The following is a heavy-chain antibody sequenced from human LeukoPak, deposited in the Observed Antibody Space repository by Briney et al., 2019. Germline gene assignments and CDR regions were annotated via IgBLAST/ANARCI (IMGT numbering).Heavy chain of an antibody. CDR2: IYSGGST. D-gene: IGHD7-27*01. CDR1: GFTVSSNY. V-gene: IGHV3-53*01. J-gene: IGHJ4*02. CDR3: AKDGGLWVSAHWGDS. Sequence: GGSLRLSCAASGFTVSSNYMSWVRQAPGKGLEWVSVIYSGGSTYYADSVKGRFTISRDNSKNTLYLQMNSLRAEDMAVYYCAKDGGLWVSAHWGDSWGRGTLVTVSS.